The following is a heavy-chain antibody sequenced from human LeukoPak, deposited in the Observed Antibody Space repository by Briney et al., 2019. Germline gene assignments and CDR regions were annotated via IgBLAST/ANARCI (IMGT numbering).Heavy chain of an antibody. V-gene: IGHV3-7*04. D-gene: IGHD3-10*01. CDR3: ARDHGSGSSDY. CDR1: GFTLSRYW. CDR2: IKQDGSEK. J-gene: IGHJ4*02. Sequence: GGSLRLSCAACGFTLSRYWMSWVRQAPGKGLEGGANIKQDGSEKHYVDSVKGRFTISRDNAKNSLYLQMNSLRAEDTAVYYCARDHGSGSSDYWGQGTLVTVST.